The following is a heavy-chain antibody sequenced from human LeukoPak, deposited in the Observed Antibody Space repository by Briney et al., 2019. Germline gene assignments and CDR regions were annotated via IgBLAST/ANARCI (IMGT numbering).Heavy chain of an antibody. CDR3: AKVYHYDRSGYYWEGAFDI. Sequence: GGSLRLSCAASGFTFSSYAMTWVRQAPGKGLEWVSAISGTGGTTYYADSVKGRFTISRDNSKNTLYLQMNSLRAEDTAVYYCAKVYHYDRSGYYWEGAFDIWGQGTMVTVSS. CDR1: GFTFSSYA. V-gene: IGHV3-23*01. J-gene: IGHJ3*02. CDR2: ISGTGGTT. D-gene: IGHD3-22*01.